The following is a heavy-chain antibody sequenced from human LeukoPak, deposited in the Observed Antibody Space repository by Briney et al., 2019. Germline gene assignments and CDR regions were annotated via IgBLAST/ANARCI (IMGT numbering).Heavy chain of an antibody. CDR2: ISGSGGST. D-gene: IGHD2-8*01. Sequence: GGSLRLSCAASGFTFSSYGMSWVRQAPGKGLEWVSAISGSGGSTYYADSVKGRFTISRDNSKNTLYLQMNSLRAEDTAVYYCAHFIVREYFQHWGQGTLVTVSS. CDR1: GFTFSSYG. CDR3: AHFIVREYFQH. J-gene: IGHJ1*01. V-gene: IGHV3-23*01.